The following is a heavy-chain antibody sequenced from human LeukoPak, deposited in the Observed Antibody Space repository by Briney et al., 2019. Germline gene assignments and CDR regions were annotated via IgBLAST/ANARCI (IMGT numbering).Heavy chain of an antibody. J-gene: IGHJ4*02. D-gene: IGHD3-22*01. CDR1: GGSISSYY. Sequence: PSETLSLTCTVSGGSISSYYWSWIRQPPGKGLEWIGYIYYSGSTNYNPSLKSRVTISVDTSKNQFSLKLSSVTAADTAVYYCARGYDPQWFTFDYWGQGTLVTVSS. CDR2: IYYSGST. CDR3: ARGYDPQWFTFDY. V-gene: IGHV4-59*01.